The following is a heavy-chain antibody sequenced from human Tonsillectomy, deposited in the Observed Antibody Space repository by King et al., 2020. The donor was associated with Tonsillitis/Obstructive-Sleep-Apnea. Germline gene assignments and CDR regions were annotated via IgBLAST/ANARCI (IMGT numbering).Heavy chain of an antibody. CDR1: GFTFSSCA. Sequence: VQLVESGGGLVQPGGSLRLSCAASGFTFSSCALTLVRQAPGKGLEWVSTISGSGGGTYYAASVKGRFTISRDNSKNTLYLQMNSLRAEETALYYCAKDQKDSSGWFSSHWGQGTLVTVSS. V-gene: IGHV3-23*04. CDR2: ISGSGGGT. D-gene: IGHD6-19*01. CDR3: AKDQKDSSGWFSSH. J-gene: IGHJ4*02.